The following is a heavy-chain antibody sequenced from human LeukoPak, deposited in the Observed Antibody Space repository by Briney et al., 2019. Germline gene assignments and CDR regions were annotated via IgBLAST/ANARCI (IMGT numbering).Heavy chain of an antibody. J-gene: IGHJ4*02. CDR3: ARSPSFYDSSGYSIDY. CDR2: IYYSGST. D-gene: IGHD3-22*01. V-gene: IGHV4-59*01. Sequence: SETLSLTCTVSGGSISSYYWSWIRQPPGKGLEWFGYIYYSGSTNYNPSLKSRVTISVDTSKNQFSLKLSSVTAADTAVYYCARSPSFYDSSGYSIDYWGQGTLVTVSS. CDR1: GGSISSYY.